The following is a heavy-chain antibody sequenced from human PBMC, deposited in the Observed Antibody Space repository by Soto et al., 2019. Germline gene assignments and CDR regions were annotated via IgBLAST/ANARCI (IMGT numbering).Heavy chain of an antibody. J-gene: IGHJ4*02. CDR2: IGPYGNSI. CDR1: GFSFRDYF. CDR3: ARDDHTYGVY. D-gene: IGHD2-21*01. V-gene: IGHV3-11*01. Sequence: GESLTISCAASGFSFRDYFMSWLRQAPGKGLEWVSYIGPYGNSIYYADSVKGRFTISRDDATKSLHLHMNSLRTDDTAVYYCARDDHTYGVYWGQGTPVTVS.